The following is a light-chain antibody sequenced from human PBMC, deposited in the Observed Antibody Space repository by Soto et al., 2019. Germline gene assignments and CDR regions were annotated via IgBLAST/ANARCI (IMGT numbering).Light chain of an antibody. Sequence: QSVLTQPPSASGSPGQSVTIPCTGTSSDVGGYNYVSWYQQHPGKVPKLMIYDVTKRPSGVPERFSGSKSGNTASLTVSGLQTEDEADYYCSSYGGDNNLVFGGGTKLTVL. CDR1: SSDVGGYNY. J-gene: IGLJ2*01. CDR3: SSYGGDNNLV. V-gene: IGLV2-8*01. CDR2: DVT.